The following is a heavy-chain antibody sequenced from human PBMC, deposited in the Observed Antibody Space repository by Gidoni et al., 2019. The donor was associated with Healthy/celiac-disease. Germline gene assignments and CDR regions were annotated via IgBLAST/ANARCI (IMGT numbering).Heavy chain of an antibody. D-gene: IGHD6-6*01. V-gene: IGHV6-1*01. CDR2: TYDRSKWYN. CDR1: GDSVSTNSAA. CDR3: ARDRPKDYYYGMDV. J-gene: IGHJ6*02. Sequence: QVQLQQSGPGLVKPSQTLSLTCAISGDSVSTNSAAWNWIRPSPSRGLEWLGRTYDRSKWYNDYAVSVTSRITINPYTSKNKFSLQLNSVTPEDTAVYYCARDRPKDYYYGMDVWGQGTTVTVSS.